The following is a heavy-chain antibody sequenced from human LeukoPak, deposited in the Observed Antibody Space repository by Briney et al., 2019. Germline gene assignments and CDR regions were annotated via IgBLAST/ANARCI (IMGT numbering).Heavy chain of an antibody. CDR1: GYTFTSYD. D-gene: IGHD3-3*01. J-gene: IGHJ6*03. CDR3: TIFGVDYYYMDV. Sequence: ASVKVSCKASGYTFTSYDINWVRQATGQGLEWMGWMNPNSGNTGYAQKFQGRVTITRNTSISTAYMELSSLRSENTAVYYCTIFGVDYYYMDVWGKGTTVTVSS. V-gene: IGHV1-8*03. CDR2: MNPNSGNT.